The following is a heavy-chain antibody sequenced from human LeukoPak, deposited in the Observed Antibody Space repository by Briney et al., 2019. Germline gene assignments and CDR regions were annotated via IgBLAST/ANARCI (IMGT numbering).Heavy chain of an antibody. J-gene: IGHJ4*02. CDR1: GFTFDDYF. CDR3: ARSRARIAAAVYYFDY. CDR2: ITNSGYTM. D-gene: IGHD6-13*01. Sequence: GGSLRLSCAAAGFTFDDYFMGWVRQAPGKGLEGVSYITNSGYTMYYADSVRGRVTISKDNAKNSLYLHMSGLRAEDTAVYYCARSRARIAAAVYYFDYWGQGTPVTVSS. V-gene: IGHV3-11*01.